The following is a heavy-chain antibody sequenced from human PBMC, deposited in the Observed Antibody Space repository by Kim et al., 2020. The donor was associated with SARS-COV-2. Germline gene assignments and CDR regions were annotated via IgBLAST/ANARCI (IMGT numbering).Heavy chain of an antibody. CDR3: ARHKTAGNYNSPFDY. J-gene: IGHJ4*02. Sequence: GGSLRLSCAASGLTVSSNYMNWVRQAPGEGLEWVSVLYSGGSTHYADSVRGRFTISREHSKNTVYLQMNSLSVEDTAIYYCARHKTAGNYNSPFDYWGQG. D-gene: IGHD3-3*01. CDR2: LYSGGST. V-gene: IGHV3-53*01. CDR1: GLTVSSNY.